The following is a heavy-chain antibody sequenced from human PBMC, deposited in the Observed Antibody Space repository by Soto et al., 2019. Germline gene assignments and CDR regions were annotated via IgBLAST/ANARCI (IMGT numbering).Heavy chain of an antibody. J-gene: IGHJ5*01. Sequence: SETLSLTCSVSGDSISNLDYFWAWIRQPPGQALEYIGYIYKSATTYYNPSFESRVAISVDTSKSQFSLNVTSVTAADTAVYFCARGRYCLTGRCFPNWFDSWGQGALVAVSS. CDR1: GDSISNLDYF. CDR2: IYKSATT. V-gene: IGHV4-30-4*01. CDR3: ARGRYCLTGRCFPNWFDS. D-gene: IGHD7-27*01.